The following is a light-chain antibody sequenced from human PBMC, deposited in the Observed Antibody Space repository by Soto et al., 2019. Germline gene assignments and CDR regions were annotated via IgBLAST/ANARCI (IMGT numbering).Light chain of an antibody. CDR3: QQLNSYPT. J-gene: IGKJ5*01. CDR2: AAS. CDR1: QTISSW. Sequence: DIQMTQSPSSLSSSVRDRVTITCRASQTISSWLAWFQQRPGRAPKFLIYAASTLQSGVPSRFSGSGSGTEFTLTISSLQPEDFATYYCQQLNSYPTFGQGTRLEIK. V-gene: IGKV1-9*01.